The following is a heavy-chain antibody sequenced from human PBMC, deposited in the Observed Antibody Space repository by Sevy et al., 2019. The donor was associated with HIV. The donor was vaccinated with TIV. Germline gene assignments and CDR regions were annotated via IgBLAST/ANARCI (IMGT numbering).Heavy chain of an antibody. V-gene: IGHV3-30*02. CDR2: IRYDGSNK. CDR3: AKDSYSSSWYYSHYYYYGMDV. J-gene: IGHJ6*02. CDR1: GFTFSSYG. D-gene: IGHD6-13*01. Sequence: GGSLRLSCAASGFTFSSYGMHWVRQAPGKGLEWVAFIRYDGSNKYYADSVKGRFTISRDNSKNTLYLQMNSLGAEDTAVYYCAKDSYSSSWYYSHYYYYGMDVWGQGTTVTVSS.